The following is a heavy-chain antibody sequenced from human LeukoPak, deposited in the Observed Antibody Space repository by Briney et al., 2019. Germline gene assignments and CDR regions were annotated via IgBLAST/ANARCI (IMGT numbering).Heavy chain of an antibody. CDR1: GYTFTDYY. CDR3: ARSRISAPVDY. CDR2: INTHSGGT. Sequence: ASVKVSCKASGYTFTDYYMHSVRQAPGQGLEWMGWINTHSGGTSYAQKFQGRVTMNRDTSISTGFMELKSLGSDDTAVYYCARSRISAPVDYWGQGTLVTVSS. D-gene: IGHD6-13*01. V-gene: IGHV1-2*02. J-gene: IGHJ4*02.